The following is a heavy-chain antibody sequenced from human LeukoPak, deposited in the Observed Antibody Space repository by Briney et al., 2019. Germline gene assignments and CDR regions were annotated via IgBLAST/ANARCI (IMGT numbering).Heavy chain of an antibody. J-gene: IGHJ4*02. CDR1: GGTFSSYA. CDR2: IIPIFGTA. Sequence: SVKVSCKASGGTFSSYAISWVRQAPGQGLEWMGGIIPIFGTANYAQKFQGRVTITTDESTSTAYMELSSLRSEDTAVYYCARGWEQWLALDYWGQGTLVTVSS. D-gene: IGHD6-19*01. CDR3: ARGWEQWLALDY. V-gene: IGHV1-69*05.